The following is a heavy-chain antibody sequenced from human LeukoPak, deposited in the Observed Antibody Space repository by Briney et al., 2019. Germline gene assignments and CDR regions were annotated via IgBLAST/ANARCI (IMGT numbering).Heavy chain of an antibody. V-gene: IGHV1-46*01. CDR2: ILPSGGIT. J-gene: IGHJ4*02. Sequence: GPVKVSCKASGYTFTSYYIHWVRQAPGQGLEWLGVILPSGGITTYAQRFQGRVTLTRDMSTSTVYMELSSLRSEDTAVYYCARDVTPTGRVTGDYWGQGTLVTVSS. CDR1: GYTFTSYY. D-gene: IGHD1-14*01. CDR3: ARDVTPTGRVTGDY.